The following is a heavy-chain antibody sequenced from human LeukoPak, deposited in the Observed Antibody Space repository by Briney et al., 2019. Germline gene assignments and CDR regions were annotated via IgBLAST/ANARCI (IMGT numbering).Heavy chain of an antibody. J-gene: IGHJ3*02. Sequence: GRSLRLSCAASGFTFSSYAMHWVRQAPGKGLEWVSVISYDGSNKYYADSVKGRFTISRDNSKNTLYLQMNSLRAEDTAVYYCARSNDDSSGNSVNAFDIWGQGTMVTVSS. D-gene: IGHD3-22*01. CDR2: ISYDGSNK. CDR1: GFTFSSYA. CDR3: ARSNDDSSGNSVNAFDI. V-gene: IGHV3-30-3*01.